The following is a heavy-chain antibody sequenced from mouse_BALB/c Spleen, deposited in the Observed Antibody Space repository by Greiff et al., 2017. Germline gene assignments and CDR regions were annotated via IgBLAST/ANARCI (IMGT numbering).Heavy chain of an antibody. D-gene: IGHD3-1*01. J-gene: IGHJ4*01. CDR3: QRDITRATYKVRAN. CDR1: GYSFTGYY. Sequence: LVKTGASVKISCKASGYSFTGYYMHWVKQSHGKSLEWIGYISCYNGATSYNQKFKGKATFTVDTSSSTAYMQFNSLTSEDSAVYYGQRDITRATYKVRANGGKGPQVTVSS. CDR2: ISCYNGAT. V-gene: IGHV1S34*01.